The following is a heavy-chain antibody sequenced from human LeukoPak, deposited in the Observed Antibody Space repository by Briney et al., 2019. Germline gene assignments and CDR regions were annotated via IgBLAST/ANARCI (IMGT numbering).Heavy chain of an antibody. CDR3: AKDYGSGSYYNYYFDY. J-gene: IGHJ4*02. D-gene: IGHD3-10*01. CDR2: IRYDGSNK. CDR1: GFTFSSYG. Sequence: GGSLRLSCAASGFTFSSYGMHWVRQAPGKGLEWVAFIRYDGSNKYYADSVKGRFTISRDNAKNSLYLQMNSLRAEDTALYYCAKDYGSGSYYNYYFDYWGQGTLVTVSS. V-gene: IGHV3-30*02.